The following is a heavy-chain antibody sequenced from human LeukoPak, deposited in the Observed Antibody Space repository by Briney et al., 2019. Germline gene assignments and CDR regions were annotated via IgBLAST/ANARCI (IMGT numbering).Heavy chain of an antibody. Sequence: ASVKVSCKASGYILTNYGISWARQAPGQGLEWMGWISDHNGTPNYAQKFEGRVTMTTDTSTSTAYMELTSLTSDDTAVYYCARDSVLGAPYTDHWGQGTLVTVSS. CDR1: GYILTNYG. D-gene: IGHD3-3*02. V-gene: IGHV1-18*01. J-gene: IGHJ5*02. CDR3: ARDSVLGAPYTDH. CDR2: ISDHNGTP.